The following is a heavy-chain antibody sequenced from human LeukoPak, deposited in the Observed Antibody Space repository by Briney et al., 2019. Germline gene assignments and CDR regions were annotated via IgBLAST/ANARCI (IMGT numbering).Heavy chain of an antibody. V-gene: IGHV3-9*01. J-gene: IGHJ6*02. CDR1: GFSFKDYG. CDR2: INWNGGGT. Sequence: GGSLRLSCAATGFSFKDYGMHWVRQPPGKGLEWVSAINWNGGGTDYADSVKGRFTISRDNAKNSLYLQLSSLRPEDTALYYCAKHLTATNTYIFFGLDVWGQGTSVTVSS. D-gene: IGHD1-26*01. CDR3: AKHLTATNTYIFFGLDV.